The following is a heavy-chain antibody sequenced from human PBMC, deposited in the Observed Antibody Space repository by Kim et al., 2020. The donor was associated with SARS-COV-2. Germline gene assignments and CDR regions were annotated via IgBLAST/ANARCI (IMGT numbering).Heavy chain of an antibody. Sequence: SETLSLTCTVSGGSISSGSYYWSWIRQPAGKGLEWIGRIYTSGSTNYNPSLKSRVTISVDTSKNQFSLKLSSVTAADTAVYYCARAAGRGIAAAGTRQYYYYGMDVWGQGTTVTVSS. J-gene: IGHJ6*02. CDR3: ARAAGRGIAAAGTRQYYYYGMDV. CDR1: GGSISSGSYY. V-gene: IGHV4-61*02. D-gene: IGHD6-13*01. CDR2: IYTSGST.